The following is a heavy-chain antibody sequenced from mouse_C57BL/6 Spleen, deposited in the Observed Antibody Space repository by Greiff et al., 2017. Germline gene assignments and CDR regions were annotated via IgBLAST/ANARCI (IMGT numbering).Heavy chain of an antibody. CDR1: GYTFTDYE. D-gene: IGHD1-1*01. Sequence: VQLQQSGAGLVRPGASVTLSCKASGYTFTDYEMHWVRQTPVHGLEWIGAIDPGTGGTAYTKKFKGKAILTADKSSSTAYMELRSLTSEDSAVYYCTSPYITTGHYFGGRGNGTTVS. V-gene: IGHV1-15*01. J-gene: IGHJ2*01. CDR2: IDPGTGGT. CDR3: TSPYITTGHYFGG.